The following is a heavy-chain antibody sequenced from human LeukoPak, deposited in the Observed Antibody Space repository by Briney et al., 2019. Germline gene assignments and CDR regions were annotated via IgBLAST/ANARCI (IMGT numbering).Heavy chain of an antibody. J-gene: IGHJ4*02. D-gene: IGHD5-12*01. CDR1: NGSVGSNF. Sequence: SETLSLTCTVSNGSVGSNFWIYMRQPAGQGLEWIGRIHTSGTTNYNPSLKSRVTMSVDTSKNQFSLELSSVTAADTAVYYCAREETTRSLRAFDCWGQGTLVTVSS. V-gene: IGHV4-4*07. CDR3: AREETTRSLRAFDC. CDR2: IHTSGTT.